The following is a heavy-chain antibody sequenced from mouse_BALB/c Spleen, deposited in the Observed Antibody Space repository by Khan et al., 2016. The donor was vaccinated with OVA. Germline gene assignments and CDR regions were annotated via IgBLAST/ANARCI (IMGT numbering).Heavy chain of an antibody. CDR1: GYAITSDYA. Sequence: EVQLQESGPGLVKPSQSLSLTCTVTGYAITSDYAWNWIRQFPGNKLEWMGYISSTGSTSYNPSLKSRISITRDTSKNQFFLQLKSVTTEDTATYVCARSLYYSYGYALDCWGRGTSVTVSS. V-gene: IGHV3-2*02. D-gene: IGHD2-14*01. CDR3: ARSLYYSYGYALDC. CDR2: ISSTGST. J-gene: IGHJ4*01.